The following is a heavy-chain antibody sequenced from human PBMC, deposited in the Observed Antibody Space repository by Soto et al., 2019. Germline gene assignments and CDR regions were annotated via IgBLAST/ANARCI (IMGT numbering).Heavy chain of an antibody. CDR2: IYWDDDK. Sequence: QITLKESGPTLVKATQTLTLTCTFSGFALSTSGVGVGWIRQPPGKALEWLALIYWDDDKRYSPSLKRRLTITKDSSKNQGGLTNNNMDPVDTATYYCAHRQGGNYDSSGYYGWGQGILVTVSS. CDR1: GFALSTSGVG. V-gene: IGHV2-5*02. CDR3: AHRQGGNYDSSGYYG. D-gene: IGHD3-22*01. J-gene: IGHJ4*02.